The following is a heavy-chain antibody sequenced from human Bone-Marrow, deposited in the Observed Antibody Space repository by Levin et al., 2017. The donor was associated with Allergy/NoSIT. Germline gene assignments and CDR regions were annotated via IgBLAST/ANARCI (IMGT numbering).Heavy chain of an antibody. CDR1: GASIISATYY. Sequence: SETLSLTCTVSGASIISATYYWGWVRQPPGKGLEWIGSVYFSGSTYLSPFLKSRVTMSVDTSRPHFSLNLSSVTAADTAVYYCARVPALRFLDWFLDYWGRGVLVTVSS. V-gene: IGHV4-39*02. J-gene: IGHJ4*02. D-gene: IGHD3-9*01. CDR3: ARVPALRFLDWFLDY. CDR2: VYFSGST.